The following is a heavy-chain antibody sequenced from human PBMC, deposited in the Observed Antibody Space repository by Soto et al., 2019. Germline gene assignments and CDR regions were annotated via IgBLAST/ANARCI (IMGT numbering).Heavy chain of an antibody. CDR3: ATGVIWIGYFTVDS. CDR1: GGIFGNSA. Sequence: ASVKVSCKASGGIFGNSAINWVRQTPGQGLEWLGGFIPVYRTLNYAQKFQGRVTITADESTGTAYMTLSSLASDDTAVYYCATGVIWIGYFTVDSWGQGTRVTVSS. CDR2: FIPVYRTL. V-gene: IGHV1-69*13. J-gene: IGHJ4*02. D-gene: IGHD3-3*01.